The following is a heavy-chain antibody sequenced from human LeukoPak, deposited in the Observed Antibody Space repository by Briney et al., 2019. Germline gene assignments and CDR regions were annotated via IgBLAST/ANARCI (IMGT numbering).Heavy chain of an antibody. Sequence: GGSLRLSCAASGFTFNNFAMSWVRQAPGKGLEWVSAISGSGGSTYYADSVKGRFTISRDNSKNTLYLQMNSLRAEDTAVYYCAKVRASKGYYYYGMDVWGQGTTVTVSS. CDR3: AKVRASKGYYYYGMDV. V-gene: IGHV3-23*01. CDR2: ISGSGGST. J-gene: IGHJ6*02. CDR1: GFTFNNFA.